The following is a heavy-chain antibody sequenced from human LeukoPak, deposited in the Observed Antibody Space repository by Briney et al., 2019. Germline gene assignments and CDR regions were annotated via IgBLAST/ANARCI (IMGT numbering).Heavy chain of an antibody. D-gene: IGHD2-2*02. CDR1: GFTFTSYP. V-gene: IGHV3-23*01. J-gene: IGHJ4*02. CDR2: IRNSKGISD. CDR3: VKRRGAYPIRATFDS. Sequence: GGSLRLSCAVPGFTFTSYPMSWVRQAPGKGLEWVSGIRNSKGISDYYADSVKGRFTISRDNSKNTLYLQMNSLRAEDTAVYYCVKRRGAYPIRATFDSWGQGALVTVSS.